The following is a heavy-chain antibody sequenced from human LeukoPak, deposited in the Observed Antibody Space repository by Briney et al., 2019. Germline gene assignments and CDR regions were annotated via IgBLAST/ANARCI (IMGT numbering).Heavy chain of an antibody. J-gene: IGHJ4*02. D-gene: IGHD3-22*01. V-gene: IGHV4-4*07. CDR1: GGSISSYY. CDR2: IYTSGST. CDR3: ARDLGVYDSSGYYDY. Sequence: SETLSLTCTVSGGSISSYYWSWIRQPAGKGLEWIVRIYTSGSTNYNPSLKSRVTMSVDTSKNQFSLKLSSVTAADTAVYYCARDLGVYDSSGYYDYWGQGTLVTVSS.